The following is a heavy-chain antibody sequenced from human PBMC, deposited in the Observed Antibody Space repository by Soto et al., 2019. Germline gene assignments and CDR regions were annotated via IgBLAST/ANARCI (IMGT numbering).Heavy chain of an antibody. J-gene: IGHJ4*02. CDR2: IRSKANSYAT. D-gene: IGHD6-19*01. CDR1: GFTFSGSP. Sequence: GGSLKLSCAASGFTFSGSPMHWVRQASGKGLEWVGRIRSKANSYATEYAASVKGRFTISRDDSKSTAYLQMNSLKTEDTAVYYCARDPVLAFVAAYYFDYWGQGTLVTVSS. CDR3: ARDPVLAFVAAYYFDY. V-gene: IGHV3-73*01.